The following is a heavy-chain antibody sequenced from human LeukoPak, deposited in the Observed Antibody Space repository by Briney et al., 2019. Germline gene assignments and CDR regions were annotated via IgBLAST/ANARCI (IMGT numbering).Heavy chain of an antibody. CDR1: GYTFTGYY. CDR2: INPNSGGT. Sequence: ASVKVSCTASGYTFTGYYMHWVRQAPGQGLEWMGWINPNSGGTNYAQKFQGRVTMTRDTSISTAYMELSRLRSDDTAVYYCARARRYSNYYFDYWGQGTLVTVSS. CDR3: ARARRYSNYYFDY. J-gene: IGHJ4*02. D-gene: IGHD4-11*01. V-gene: IGHV1-2*02.